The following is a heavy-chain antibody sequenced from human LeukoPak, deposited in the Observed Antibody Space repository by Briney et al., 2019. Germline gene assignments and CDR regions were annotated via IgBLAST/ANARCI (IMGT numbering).Heavy chain of an antibody. Sequence: PSGTLSLTCAVSGGSISSSNWWSWVRQPPGKGLEWIGEIYHSGSTNYNPSLKSRVTISVDKSKNQFSLKLSSVTAADTAVYYCARVVLWFGEFRSAWFDPWGQGTLVTVSS. CDR3: ARVVLWFGEFRSAWFDP. CDR1: GGSISSSNW. CDR2: IYHSGST. J-gene: IGHJ5*02. D-gene: IGHD3-10*01. V-gene: IGHV4-4*02.